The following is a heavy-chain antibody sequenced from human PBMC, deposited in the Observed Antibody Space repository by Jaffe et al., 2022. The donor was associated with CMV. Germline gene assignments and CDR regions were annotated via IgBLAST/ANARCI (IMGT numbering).Heavy chain of an antibody. Sequence: QVQLQESGPGLVKPSETLSLTCTVSGGSISSYYWSWIRQPPGKGLEWIGYIYYSGSTNYNPSLKSRVTISVDTSKNQFSLKLSSVTAADTAVYYCAREHGGSYLVGTFDNAFDIWGQGTMVTVSS. CDR1: GGSISSYY. CDR2: IYYSGST. D-gene: IGHD1-26*01. J-gene: IGHJ3*02. V-gene: IGHV4-59*01. CDR3: AREHGGSYLVGTFDNAFDI.